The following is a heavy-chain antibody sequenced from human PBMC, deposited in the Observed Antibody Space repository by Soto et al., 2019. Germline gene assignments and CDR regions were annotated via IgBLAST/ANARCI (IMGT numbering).Heavy chain of an antibody. V-gene: IGHV3-23*01. D-gene: IGHD2-8*01. CDR3: AKEFRNLHCTNGVCYSSGGVYAFDI. CDR2: ISGSGGST. CDR1: RFTFFSYS. Sequence: SGGSLRLSCAAPRFTFFSYSMSWGPPAPGEGVEWVSAISGSGGSTSYADSVKGRFTISRDNSKNTLYLQMNSLRAEDTAVYYCAKEFRNLHCTNGVCYSSGGVYAFDIWGQGTMVTVSS. J-gene: IGHJ3*02.